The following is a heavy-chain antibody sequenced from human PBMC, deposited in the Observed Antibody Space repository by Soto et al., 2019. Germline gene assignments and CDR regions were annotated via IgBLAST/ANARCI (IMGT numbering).Heavy chain of an antibody. V-gene: IGHV3-23*01. D-gene: IGHD3-3*01. CDR1: GFTFSSYA. CDR3: AKDEYDFWSGYQY. CDR2: ISGSGGST. J-gene: IGHJ4*02. Sequence: EVQLLESGGGLAQPGGSLRLSCAASGFTFSSYAMSWVRQAPGKGLEWVSAISGSGGSTYYADSVKGRFTISRDNSKNTLYLQMNSLRAEDTAVYYCAKDEYDFWSGYQYWGQGTLVTVSS.